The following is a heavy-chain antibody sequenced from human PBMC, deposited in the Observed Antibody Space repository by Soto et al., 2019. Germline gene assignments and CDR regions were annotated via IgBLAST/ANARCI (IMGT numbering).Heavy chain of an antibody. J-gene: IGHJ3*02. CDR2: INSDGSST. Sequence: PGGSLRLSCAASGFTFSNYWMHWARQAPGKGLVWVSRINSDGSSTSYAGSVKGRFTISRDNAKNTLYLQMNSLRAEDTAVYYCARVHKNYDFWSGPDPGAFDIWGQGTMVTVSS. V-gene: IGHV3-74*01. CDR1: GFTFSNYW. CDR3: ARVHKNYDFWSGPDPGAFDI. D-gene: IGHD3-3*01.